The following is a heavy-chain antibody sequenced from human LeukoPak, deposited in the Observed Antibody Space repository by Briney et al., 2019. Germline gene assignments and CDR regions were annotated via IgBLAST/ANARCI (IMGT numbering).Heavy chain of an antibody. CDR1: GGSFSGYY. CDR2: INHSGST. J-gene: IGHJ4*02. D-gene: IGHD5-18*01. CDR3: ARGVRYSYGPFDY. V-gene: IGHV4-34*01. Sequence: ASETLSLTCAVYGGSFSGYYWSWIRQPPGKGLEWIGEINHSGSTNYNPSLKSRVTISVDTSKNQSSLKLSSVTAADTAVYYCARGVRYSYGPFDYWGQGTLVTVSS.